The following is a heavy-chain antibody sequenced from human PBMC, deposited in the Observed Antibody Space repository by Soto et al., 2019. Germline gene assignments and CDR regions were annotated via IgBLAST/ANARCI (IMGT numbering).Heavy chain of an antibody. CDR3: ARSVDTAMDENWFDP. D-gene: IGHD5-18*01. CDR2: ISAYNGNT. V-gene: IGHV1-18*01. CDR1: GYTFTSYG. J-gene: IGHJ5*02. Sequence: ASVKVSCKASGYTFTSYGISWVRQAPGQGLEWMGWISAYNGNTNYAQKLQGRVTMTTDTSTSTAYMELRSLRSDDTAVYYCARSVDTAMDENWFDPWGQGTLVTVSS.